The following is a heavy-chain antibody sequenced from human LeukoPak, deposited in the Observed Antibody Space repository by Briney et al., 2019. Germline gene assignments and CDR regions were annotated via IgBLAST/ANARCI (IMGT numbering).Heavy chain of an antibody. D-gene: IGHD1-26*01. CDR3: ASLGVGDPFDY. CDR1: GFTFSSYG. V-gene: IGHV3-33*01. CDR2: IWYDGSNK. Sequence: GGSLRLSCAASGFTFSSYGMHWVRQAPGKGLGWVAVIWYDGSNKYYADSVKGRFTISRDNSKNTLYLQMNSLRAEDTAVYYCASLGVGDPFDYWGQGTLVTVSS. J-gene: IGHJ4*02.